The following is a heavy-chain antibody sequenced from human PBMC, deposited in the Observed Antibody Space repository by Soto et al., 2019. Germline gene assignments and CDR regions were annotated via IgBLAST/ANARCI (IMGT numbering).Heavy chain of an antibody. CDR3: ARDWRQMSRGGFFDY. CDR2: IVPLSGTP. Sequence: QVRLVQSGAEVKKPGSSVKLSCKVSGGNSNSYSIAWVRQAPGQGLQWLGTIVPLSGTPNHAHKFQGRVTITADTSANTAYLELSSLRYEDTAIYYCARDWRQMSRGGFFDYWGQGSLVTISS. D-gene: IGHD3-3*01. V-gene: IGHV1-69*06. CDR1: GGNSNSYS. J-gene: IGHJ4*02.